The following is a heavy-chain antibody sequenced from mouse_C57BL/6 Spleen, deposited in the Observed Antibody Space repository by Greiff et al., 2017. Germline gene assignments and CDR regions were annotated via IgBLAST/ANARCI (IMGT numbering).Heavy chain of an antibody. CDR1: GYSFTDYN. CDR3: ANLITTVVGDAMDY. D-gene: IGHD1-1*01. J-gene: IGHJ4*01. CDR2: INPNSGTT. Sequence: VQLKQSGPELVKPGASVKISCKASGYSFTDYNMNWVKQSNGKSLEWIGVINPNSGTTSYNQKFKGKATLTVDQSSSTAYMQLNSLTSEDSAVYYCANLITTVVGDAMDYWGQGTSVTVYS. V-gene: IGHV1-39*01.